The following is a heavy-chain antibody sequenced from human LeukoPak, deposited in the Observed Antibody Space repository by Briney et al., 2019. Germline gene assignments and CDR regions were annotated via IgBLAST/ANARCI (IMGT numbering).Heavy chain of an antibody. CDR3: ARDRDSSSWFGY. CDR1: GFTVSKNY. CDR2: TYSGGST. J-gene: IGHJ4*02. D-gene: IGHD6-13*01. Sequence: GGSLRLSCAASGFTVSKNYMSWVRQAPGKGLEWVSVTYSGGSTNYADSVKGRFSISRDNSKNTLYLQMNSLRVEDTAVYYCARDRDSSSWFGYWGQGTLVTVSS. V-gene: IGHV3-53*01.